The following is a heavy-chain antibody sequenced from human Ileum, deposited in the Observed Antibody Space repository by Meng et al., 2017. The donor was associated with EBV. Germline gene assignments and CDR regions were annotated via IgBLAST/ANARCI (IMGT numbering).Heavy chain of an antibody. D-gene: IGHD3-22*01. CDR2: TYYRSKWYN. V-gene: IGHV6-1*01. CDR1: GAIVSSDSAD. CDR3: ARDSSSSAYSPFDY. Sequence: HGQRQQPSPGQAKPLQTLSPTCAISGAIVSSDSADWNWIRQSPSRGLELLGRTYYRSKWYNGYAVSVKSRITINPDTSKTQFSLQLNSVTPEDTAVYYCARDSSSSAYSPFDYWGQGTLVTVSS. J-gene: IGHJ4*02.